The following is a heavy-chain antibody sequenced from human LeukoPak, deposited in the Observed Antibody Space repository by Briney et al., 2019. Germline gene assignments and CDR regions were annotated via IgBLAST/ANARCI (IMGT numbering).Heavy chain of an antibody. V-gene: IGHV3-73*01. D-gene: IGHD3-10*01. CDR2: IRSKANSYAT. Sequence: GGSLRLSCAASVVTFSGSAMHWVRQASGKGLECVGRIRSKANSYATAYAAWVEGRFTISRDDSKNTAYLQMNSLKTEDTAVYYCTRPNYYGSGSSSYYMDVWGKGTTVTISS. J-gene: IGHJ6*03. CDR1: VVTFSGSA. CDR3: TRPNYYGSGSSSYYMDV.